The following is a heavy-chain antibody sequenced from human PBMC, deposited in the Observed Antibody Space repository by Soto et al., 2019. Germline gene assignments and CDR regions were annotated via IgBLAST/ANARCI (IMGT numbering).Heavy chain of an antibody. V-gene: IGHV3-64*07. J-gene: IGHJ2*01. CDR2: ISSNGVST. Sequence: EVQLVESGGGLVQPGGSLRLSCAVSGFTFSSNGMVWVRQAPGKGLEYVSAISSNGVSTNYADSVKGKFTISRDNSKNTLWLQMGTLRADDMALYYCEREGREFYWYCDLCGRGTLVTVSS. D-gene: IGHD3-10*01. CDR3: EREGREFYWYCDL. CDR1: GFTFSSNG.